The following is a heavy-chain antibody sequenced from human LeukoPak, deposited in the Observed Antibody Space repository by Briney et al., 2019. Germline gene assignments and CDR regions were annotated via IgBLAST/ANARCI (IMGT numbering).Heavy chain of an antibody. J-gene: IGHJ4*02. Sequence: GASVKVSCKASGGTFSSYAISWVRQATGQGLEWMGWMSPNSGDTGYAQKFQGRVTMTSDSSISTAYMELSSLRSEDTAIYYCVRTPPNWGFDYWGQGTLVTVSS. CDR2: MSPNSGDT. V-gene: IGHV1-8*02. D-gene: IGHD7-27*01. CDR3: VRTPPNWGFDY. CDR1: GGTFSSYA.